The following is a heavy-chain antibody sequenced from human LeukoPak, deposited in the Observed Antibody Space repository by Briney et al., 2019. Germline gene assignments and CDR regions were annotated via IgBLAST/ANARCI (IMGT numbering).Heavy chain of an antibody. D-gene: IGHD6-13*01. J-gene: IGHJ4*02. CDR1: GDSISTYY. V-gene: IGHV4-59*01. CDR2: IYSSGNT. CDR3: ARLRWQLVGPYFDY. Sequence: SETLSLTCSFSGDSISTYYWSWIRQSPGKGVEWVGHIYSSGNTDYNSSLKSRVTISVDTSRRQFSLRLSSVTATDTAVYYCARLRWQLVGPYFDYWGQGILVTVSS.